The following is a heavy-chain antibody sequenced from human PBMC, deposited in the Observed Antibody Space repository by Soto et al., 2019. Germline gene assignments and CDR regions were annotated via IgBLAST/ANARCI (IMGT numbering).Heavy chain of an antibody. Sequence: QVQLVESGGGVVQPGRSLRLSCAASGFTFSSYGMHWVRQAPGKGLEWVAVIWYDGSNKYYADSVKGRFTISRYNSKNTLYLQMNSLRAEDTAVYYCARDRNWNSLDYWGQGTLVTVSS. V-gene: IGHV3-33*01. CDR3: ARDRNWNSLDY. CDR2: IWYDGSNK. D-gene: IGHD1-7*01. J-gene: IGHJ4*02. CDR1: GFTFSSYG.